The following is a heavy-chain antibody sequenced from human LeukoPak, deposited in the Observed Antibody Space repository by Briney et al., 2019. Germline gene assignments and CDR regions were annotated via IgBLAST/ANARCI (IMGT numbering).Heavy chain of an antibody. CDR2: VYSGGTT. Sequence: SGTLSLTCAVSGDSISNPKWWSWVRQPPGKGLEWLGEVYSGGTTNCNPSLRSRVTISVDTSKNQISLRLSSVTAADTAVYYCARHDSFAFDIWGQGTMVTVSS. J-gene: IGHJ3*02. V-gene: IGHV4-4*02. CDR3: ARHDSFAFDI. CDR1: GDSISNPKW. D-gene: IGHD2-21*02.